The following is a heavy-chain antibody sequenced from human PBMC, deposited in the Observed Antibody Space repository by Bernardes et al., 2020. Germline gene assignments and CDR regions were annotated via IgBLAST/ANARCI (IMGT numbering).Heavy chain of an antibody. V-gene: IGHV3-30-3*01. CDR2: ISYDGSNK. J-gene: IGHJ4*02. CDR3: AVLTTVTDFDY. Sequence: GGSLRLSCAASGFTFSSYAMHWVRQAPGKGLEWVAVISYDGSNKYYADSVKGRFTISRDNSKNTLYLQMNSLRAEDTAVYYCAVLTTVTDFDYWGQGTLVTVSS. CDR1: GFTFSSYA. D-gene: IGHD4-17*01.